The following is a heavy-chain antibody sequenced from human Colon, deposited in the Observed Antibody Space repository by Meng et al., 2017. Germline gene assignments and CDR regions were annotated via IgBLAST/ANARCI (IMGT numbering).Heavy chain of an antibody. Sequence: VEPVPLGAEGKRPGGSVKVSCKASSYTFPSVDSHWVRQATGQGLEWMGWMNPNSGNTGYAQKFQGRVNMTSNISMSTAYMELSSLISEDTAVYYCARSIRYSSGKETFDNWGQGTLVTVSS. CDR2: MNPNSGNT. J-gene: IGHJ4*02. CDR3: ARSIRYSSGKETFDN. V-gene: IGHV1-8*01. CDR1: SYTFPSVD. D-gene: IGHD6-19*01.